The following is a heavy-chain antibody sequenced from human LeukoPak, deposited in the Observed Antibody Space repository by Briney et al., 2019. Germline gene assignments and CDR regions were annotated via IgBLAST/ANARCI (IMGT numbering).Heavy chain of an antibody. J-gene: IGHJ4*02. V-gene: IGHV3-9*01. CDR1: GFTFDDYA. CDR2: ISWNSGCI. Sequence: PGGSLRLSCAASGFTFDDYAMHWVRQAPGKGLEWVSGISWNSGCIGYADSVKGRFTISRDNAKNTLYLQMNSLRAEDTAVYYCAKEGLVVPAAYFDYWGQGTLVTVSS. D-gene: IGHD2-2*01. CDR3: AKEGLVVPAAYFDY.